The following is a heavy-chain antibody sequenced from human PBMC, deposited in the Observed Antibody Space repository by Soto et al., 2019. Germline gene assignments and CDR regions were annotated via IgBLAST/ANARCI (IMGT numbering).Heavy chain of an antibody. Sequence: SETLSLTCHVSGGAITSDFWSWIRQPPGKGLEWIGYVYYSGAADYNPSLKPRVTISIATSKTQFYLRLASATAADTGVYYCARDHGSYHNTWGQGILVNVSS. CDR3: ARDHGSYHNT. V-gene: IGHV4-59*01. J-gene: IGHJ1*01. CDR1: GGAITSDF. D-gene: IGHD3-10*01. CDR2: VYYSGAA.